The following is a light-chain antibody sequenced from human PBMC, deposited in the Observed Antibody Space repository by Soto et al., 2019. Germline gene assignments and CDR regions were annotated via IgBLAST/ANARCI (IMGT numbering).Light chain of an antibody. Sequence: DIQMTQSPSTVSASVGDRVTITCRASQNINTWLAWYQQKPGKAPKLLILKASSLESGVPSRFSGSGSGTEFTLTISSLQPDDLATYYCQQYDELPYTFGGGTRLEI. J-gene: IGKJ2*01. CDR1: QNINTW. CDR2: KAS. CDR3: QQYDELPYT. V-gene: IGKV1-5*03.